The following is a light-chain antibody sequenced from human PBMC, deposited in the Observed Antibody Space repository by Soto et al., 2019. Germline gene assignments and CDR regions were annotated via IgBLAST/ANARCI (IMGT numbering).Light chain of an antibody. CDR3: QQRSSWPPYT. CDR2: DAS. J-gene: IGKJ2*01. Sequence: EIVLTQSPATLSLSPGERATLSCRASQSVSSYLAWYQQKPGQAPRLLMYDASNRATGIPARFSGSGSGTDFTLTISSLEPEDFEVYYCQQRSSWPPYTFGQGTKLEIK. V-gene: IGKV3-11*01. CDR1: QSVSSY.